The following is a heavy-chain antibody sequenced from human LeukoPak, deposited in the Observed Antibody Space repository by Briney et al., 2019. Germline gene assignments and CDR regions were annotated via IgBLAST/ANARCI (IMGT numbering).Heavy chain of an antibody. CDR1: GGSISSSSYY. J-gene: IGHJ4*02. V-gene: IGHV4-39*02. D-gene: IGHD5-24*01. Sequence: SETLSLTCTVSGGSISSSSYYWGWIRQPPGKGLEWIGSIYYSGSTYYNPSLKSRVTISVDTSKNHFSLKLSPVTAADTAAYYCAAGYNLDYWGQGTPVTVSS. CDR2: IYYSGST. CDR3: AAGYNLDY.